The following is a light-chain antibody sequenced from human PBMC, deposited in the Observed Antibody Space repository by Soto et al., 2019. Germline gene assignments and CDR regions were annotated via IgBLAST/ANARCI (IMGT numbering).Light chain of an antibody. CDR3: QQYGSSPSIT. Sequence: DIQMTQSPSSLSASVGDRVTITCRASQSIGSYLNWYQQKPGKAPNLLIFAASSLQSGVPSRFSGSGSGTDFTLTISSLQPEDFAVYYCQQYGSSPSITFGQGTRLEIK. J-gene: IGKJ5*01. V-gene: IGKV1-39*01. CDR1: QSIGSY. CDR2: AAS.